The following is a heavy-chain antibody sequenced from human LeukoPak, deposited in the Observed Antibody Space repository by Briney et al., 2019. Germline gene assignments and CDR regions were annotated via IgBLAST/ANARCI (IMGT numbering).Heavy chain of an antibody. V-gene: IGHV3-30*18. Sequence: GRSLRLSCAASGFTFSSYGMHWVRQAPGKGLEWVAVISNDGSNKYYADSVKGRFTISRDNSKNTLYLQMNSLRAEDTAVYYCAKDYDGVGDYWGQGTLVTVSS. J-gene: IGHJ4*02. CDR2: ISNDGSNK. CDR1: GFTFSSYG. CDR3: AKDYDGVGDY. D-gene: IGHD3-16*01.